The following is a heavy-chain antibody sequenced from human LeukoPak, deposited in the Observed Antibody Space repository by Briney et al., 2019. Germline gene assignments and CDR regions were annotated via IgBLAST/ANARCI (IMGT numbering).Heavy chain of an antibody. CDR3: AGVRWDIVVVVAATNYYFDY. CDR2: ISSSSSYI. Sequence: GGSLRLSCAASGFTFSSYSMNWVRQAPGKGLEWVSSISSSSSYIYYADSVKGRFTISRDNAKNSLYLQMNSLRADDTAVYYCAGVRWDIVVVVAATNYYFDYWGQGTLVTVSS. V-gene: IGHV3-21*01. D-gene: IGHD2-15*01. J-gene: IGHJ4*02. CDR1: GFTFSSYS.